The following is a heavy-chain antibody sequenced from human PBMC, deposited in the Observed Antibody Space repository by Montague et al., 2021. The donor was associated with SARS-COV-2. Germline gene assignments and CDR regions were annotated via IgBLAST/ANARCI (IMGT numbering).Heavy chain of an antibody. J-gene: IGHJ6*02. CDR3: ARDQRRYGSGSYYGPHYYYYGMDV. Sequence: SLRLSCAASGFTVSSNYMSWVRQAPGKGLEWVSVLYSGGSTYYAXXVKGVLTISRTNSKNTLYLQMNRLRAEDTAVYYCARDQRRYGSGSYYGPHYYYYGMDVWGQGTTVTVSS. CDR1: GFTVSSNY. D-gene: IGHD3-10*01. CDR2: LYSGGST. V-gene: IGHV3-66*01.